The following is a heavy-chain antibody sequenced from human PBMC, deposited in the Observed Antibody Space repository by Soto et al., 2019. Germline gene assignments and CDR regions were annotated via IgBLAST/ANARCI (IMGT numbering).Heavy chain of an antibody. D-gene: IGHD6-13*01. Sequence: PGGSLRLSCEASGFTFRSFAMHWVRQAPGKGLEWVSVISGSDGSTYYADSVKGRFTISRDNSKNTLNLQMNSLRAEDTAVYYCARRSSSWYFDYWGQGTLVTVSS. CDR3: ARRSSSWYFDY. J-gene: IGHJ4*02. V-gene: IGHV3-23*01. CDR2: ISGSDGST. CDR1: GFTFRSFA.